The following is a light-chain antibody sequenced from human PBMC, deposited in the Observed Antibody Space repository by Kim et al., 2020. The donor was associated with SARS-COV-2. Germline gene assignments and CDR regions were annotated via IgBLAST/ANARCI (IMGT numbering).Light chain of an antibody. CDR1: SLRSYY. Sequence: ALGQTVRITCQGDSLRSYYASWYQQKPGQAPLLVIYGKNNRPSGIPDRFSGSSSGNTASLTITGAQAEDEADYYCNSRDSSDNHVVFGGGTKVTVL. CDR3: NSRDSSDNHVV. J-gene: IGLJ2*01. CDR2: GKN. V-gene: IGLV3-19*01.